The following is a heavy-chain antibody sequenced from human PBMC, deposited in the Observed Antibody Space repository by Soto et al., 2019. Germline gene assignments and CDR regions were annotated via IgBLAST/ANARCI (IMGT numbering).Heavy chain of an antibody. D-gene: IGHD6-13*01. CDR2: IYYSGST. V-gene: IGHV4-59*01. CDR3: ARDGGIAAAGTHSAFDI. Sequence: LSLTCTVSGGSISSYYCSWIRQPPWKGLEWIGYIYYSGSTNYNPSLKSRVTISVDTSKNQFSLKLSSVTAADTAVYYCARDGGIAAAGTHSAFDIWGQGTMVTVS. CDR1: GGSISSYY. J-gene: IGHJ3*02.